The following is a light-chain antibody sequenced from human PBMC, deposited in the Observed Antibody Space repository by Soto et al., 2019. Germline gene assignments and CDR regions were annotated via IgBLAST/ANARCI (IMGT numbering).Light chain of an antibody. CDR2: GAS. CDR1: QSVSSN. J-gene: IGKJ1*01. Sequence: EIVMTQSRATLSVSPGERATRACRASQSVSSNLAWYQQKPGQAPRLLIYGASTRATGIPARFSGSGSGTEFTLTIRSLQSEDFAVYYCQHYNNWPRTFGQGTKVEIK. V-gene: IGKV3-15*01. CDR3: QHYNNWPRT.